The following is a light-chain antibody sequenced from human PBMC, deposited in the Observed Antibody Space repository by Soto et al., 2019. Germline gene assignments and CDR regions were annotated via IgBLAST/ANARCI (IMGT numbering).Light chain of an antibody. Sequence: VMTQSPDSLAASLGERATINCKSSQSVLYSSNNKNYLAWYQHKAGQPPKLRIYWASTREYVVPDRFSGSGSGTDFTLTINNLQAEDVAVYYCQQYYSLPLTFGGGTKVEI. CDR3: QQYYSLPLT. J-gene: IGKJ4*01. CDR1: QSVLYSSNNKNY. V-gene: IGKV4-1*01. CDR2: WAS.